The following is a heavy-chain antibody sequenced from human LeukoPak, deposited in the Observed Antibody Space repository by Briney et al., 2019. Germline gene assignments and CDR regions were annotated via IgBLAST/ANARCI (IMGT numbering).Heavy chain of an antibody. CDR2: IEQGGGEK. CDR3: ARDASYCGGGCYSGEFFQH. CDR1: GFTFSSYW. J-gene: IGHJ1*01. Sequence: GGSLRLSCAASGFTFSSYWMNWVRQAPGKGLEWVANIEQGGGEKNYVDSVKGRFTISRDNSKSTLYLQMNSLRPEDTAVYYCARDASYCGGGCYSGEFFQHWGQGTLVTVSS. D-gene: IGHD2-21*02. V-gene: IGHV3-7*01.